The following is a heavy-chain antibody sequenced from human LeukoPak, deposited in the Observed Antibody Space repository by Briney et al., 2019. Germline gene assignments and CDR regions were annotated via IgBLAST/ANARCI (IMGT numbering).Heavy chain of an antibody. V-gene: IGHV3-21*01. CDR1: GFTFSTYS. D-gene: IGHD1-1*01. CDR3: ATGISTTGTTHLLDI. J-gene: IGHJ3*02. Sequence: GGSLRLSCAASGFTFSTYSMTWVRQAPGKGLEWVSSITSSSSYIYYADSVKGRFTISRDNAKNSLYLQMNSLRAEDTAVYYCATGISTTGTTHLLDIWGQGTMVTVSS. CDR2: ITSSSSYI.